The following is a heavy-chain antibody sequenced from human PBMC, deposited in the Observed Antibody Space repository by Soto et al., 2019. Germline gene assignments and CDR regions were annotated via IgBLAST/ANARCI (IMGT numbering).Heavy chain of an antibody. J-gene: IGHJ6*03. Sequence: GGSLRLSCAASGFTFSSYWMSWVRQAPGKGLEWVANIKQDGSEKYYVDSVKGRFTISRDNAKNSLYLQMNSLRAEDTAVYYCARDRSTIVVVPAAIDYYYYYYMDVWGKGTTVTVSS. D-gene: IGHD2-2*02. CDR2: IKQDGSEK. CDR3: ARDRSTIVVVPAAIDYYYYYYMDV. V-gene: IGHV3-7*01. CDR1: GFTFSSYW.